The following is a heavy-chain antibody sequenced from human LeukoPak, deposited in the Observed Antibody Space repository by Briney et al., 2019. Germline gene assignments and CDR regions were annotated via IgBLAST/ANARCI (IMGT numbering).Heavy chain of an antibody. J-gene: IGHJ4*02. Sequence: PSETLSLTCTVSGGSVSSGSYYWSWIRQPPGKGLEWIGYISYSGGTSYNPSLKSRVTISVDTSKNQFSLKLSSVTAADTAVYYCARPKSTRSGSYTFDYWGQGTLVIVSS. CDR2: ISYSGGT. V-gene: IGHV4-61*01. CDR3: ARPKSTRSGSYTFDY. CDR1: GGSVSSGSYY. D-gene: IGHD1-26*01.